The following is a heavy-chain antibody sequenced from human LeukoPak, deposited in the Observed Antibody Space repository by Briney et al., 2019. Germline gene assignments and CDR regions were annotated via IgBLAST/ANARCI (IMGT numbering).Heavy chain of an antibody. CDR1: GGSISSSNW. CDR3: ASGDSSGYYSYYFDY. CDR2: IYHSGRT. D-gene: IGHD3-22*01. Sequence: SETLSLTCAVSGGSISSSNWWSWVRQPPGKGPEWIGEIYHSGRTNYNPSLKSRVTISVDKSKNQFSLKLSSVTAADTAVYYCASGDSSGYYSYYFDYWGQGTLVTVSS. V-gene: IGHV4-4*02. J-gene: IGHJ4*02.